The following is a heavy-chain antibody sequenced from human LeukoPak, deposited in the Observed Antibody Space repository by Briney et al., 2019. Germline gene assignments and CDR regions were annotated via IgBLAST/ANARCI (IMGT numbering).Heavy chain of an antibody. CDR3: ARNEDVDIVATITFYHY. V-gene: IGHV3-30-3*01. CDR1: GFTFSSYA. J-gene: IGHJ4*02. CDR2: VSYDGSNK. Sequence: GGSLRLSCAASGFTFSSYAMHWVRQAPGKGLEWVAVVSYDGSNKYYADSVKGRFPISRDNSKNTLYLQMNSLRAEDTAVYYCARNEDVDIVATITFYHYWGQGTLVTVSS. D-gene: IGHD5-12*01.